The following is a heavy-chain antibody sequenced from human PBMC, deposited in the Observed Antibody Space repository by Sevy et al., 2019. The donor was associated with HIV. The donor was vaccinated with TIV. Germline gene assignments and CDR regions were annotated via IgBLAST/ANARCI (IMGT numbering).Heavy chain of an antibody. Sequence: GGSLRLSCAASGFTFEDSAMHWVRPAPGKGLEWVSGISWNSATRRYADSVKGRFTISRDNAKNSLYLQMNSLRTEDTALYYCAKGTSRVVAGTGYFDYWGQGTLVTVSS. CDR2: ISWNSATR. D-gene: IGHD6-19*01. V-gene: IGHV3-9*01. J-gene: IGHJ4*02. CDR1: GFTFEDSA. CDR3: AKGTSRVVAGTGYFDY.